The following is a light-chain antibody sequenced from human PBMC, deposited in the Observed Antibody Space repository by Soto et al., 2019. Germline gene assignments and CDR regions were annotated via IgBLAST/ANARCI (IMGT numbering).Light chain of an antibody. J-gene: IGKJ1*01. CDR3: QQYNGYWT. Sequence: DIQMTQSPSTLSASVGDRVTITCRASQSISDSLAWYQQKPGKAPKLLIYEASSLKSGVLSRFSGSRSGTEYTLTISSLQPDDFATYYCQQYNGYWTFGQGTKVEIK. CDR2: EAS. V-gene: IGKV1-5*03. CDR1: QSISDS.